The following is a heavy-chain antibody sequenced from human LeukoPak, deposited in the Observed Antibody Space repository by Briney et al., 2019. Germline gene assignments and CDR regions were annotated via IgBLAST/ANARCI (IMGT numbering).Heavy chain of an antibody. Sequence: GGTLSPSPTASGFTSTTYTMHGVPQAPGKGLEWVSSISGSGDSTYYADSVKGRFTISSDNSKNTLYLQMNCLKADYTLLCHCARDGWSYLQPTDYWGQGTMVTVSS. CDR3: ARDGWSYLQPTDY. V-gene: IGHV3-23*01. D-gene: IGHD1-26*01. J-gene: IGHJ4*02. CDR2: ISGSGDST. CDR1: GFTSTTYT.